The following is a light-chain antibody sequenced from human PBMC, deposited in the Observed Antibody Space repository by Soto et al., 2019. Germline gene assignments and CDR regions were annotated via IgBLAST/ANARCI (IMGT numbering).Light chain of an antibody. CDR2: EDD. J-gene: IGLJ2*01. V-gene: IGLV2-23*01. Sequence: QSALTQPASVSGSPVRSITISCTGTSSDDGSYNLVSWYQQYPGKAPKLMIYEDDERPSGVSNRFSGSKSGNTASLTISGLQAEDEADYYCYSYAGRSTSVFGGGTKLTVL. CDR3: YSYAGRSTSV. CDR1: SSDDGSYNL.